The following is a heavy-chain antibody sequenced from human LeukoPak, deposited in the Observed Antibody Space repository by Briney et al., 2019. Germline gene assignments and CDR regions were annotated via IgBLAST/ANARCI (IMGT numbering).Heavy chain of an antibody. CDR1: GFTFSSYA. CDR2: ISYDGSNK. CDR3: ARVGSSGWEYYFDY. V-gene: IGHV3-30-3*01. J-gene: IGHJ4*02. Sequence: GRSLRLSCAASGFTFSSYAMHWVRQAPGKGLEWVAVISYDGSNKYYADSVKGRFTISRDNSKNTLYLQMNSLRAEDTAVYYCARVGSSGWEYYFDYWGQGTLVTVSS. D-gene: IGHD6-19*01.